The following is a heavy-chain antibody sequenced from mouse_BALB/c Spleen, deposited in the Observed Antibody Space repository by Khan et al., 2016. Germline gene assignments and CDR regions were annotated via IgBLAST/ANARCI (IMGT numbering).Heavy chain of an antibody. CDR1: GYSITSGYY. D-gene: IGHD2-1*01. Sequence: EVQLQESGPGLVKPSQSLSLTCSVTGYSITSGYYWNWIRQFPGNKLEWMGYISYDGSNNYNPSLKNRISITRDTSKNQFFLKFNSVTTEDTATYDWATYGNYEGFAYWGQGTLVTVSA. V-gene: IGHV3-6*02. CDR3: ATYGNYEGFAY. J-gene: IGHJ3*01. CDR2: ISYDGSN.